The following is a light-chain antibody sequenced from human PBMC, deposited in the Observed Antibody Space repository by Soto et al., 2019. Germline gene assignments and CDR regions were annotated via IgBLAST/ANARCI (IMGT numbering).Light chain of an antibody. CDR3: NSYTSNNTYV. V-gene: IGLV2-14*03. Sequence: QSVLTQPASVSGSPGQAITISCSGTSSDVGAFNYVSWYQQHPGKAPKLMIYDVSNRPSGVSNRFSGSKSGNTASLTISGLRAEDEADYYCNSYTSNNTYVFGTGTNVT. CDR2: DVS. CDR1: SSDVGAFNY. J-gene: IGLJ1*01.